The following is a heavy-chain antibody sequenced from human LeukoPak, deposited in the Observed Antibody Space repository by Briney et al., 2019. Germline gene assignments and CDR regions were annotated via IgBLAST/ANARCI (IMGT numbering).Heavy chain of an antibody. CDR1: GGSISSSSYY. Sequence: SETLSLTCTVSGGSISSSSYYWGWIRQPPGKGLEWIGSIYYSGSTYYNPSLKSRVTISVDTSKNQFSLKLSSVTAADTAVYYCARWRGGSSSFDYWGQGTLVTVSS. V-gene: IGHV4-39*01. D-gene: IGHD6-6*01. CDR3: ARWRGGSSSFDY. J-gene: IGHJ4*02. CDR2: IYYSGST.